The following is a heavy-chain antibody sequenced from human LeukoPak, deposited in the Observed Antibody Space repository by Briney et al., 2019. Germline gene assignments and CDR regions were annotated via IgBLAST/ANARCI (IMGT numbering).Heavy chain of an antibody. D-gene: IGHD6-19*01. CDR1: GFTFSSYS. CDR3: VKDGYISSPY. Sequence: PGGSLRLSCAASGFTFSSYSMNWVRQAPGKGLEWVSLISVDGGSTYYADSVKGRFTISRDNSKNSLYLQMNSLRTEDTALYYCVKDGYISSPYRGQGTLVTVSS. J-gene: IGHJ4*02. CDR2: ISVDGGST. V-gene: IGHV3-43*02.